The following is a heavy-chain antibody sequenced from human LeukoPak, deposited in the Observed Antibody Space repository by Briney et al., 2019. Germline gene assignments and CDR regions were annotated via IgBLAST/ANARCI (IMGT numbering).Heavy chain of an antibody. CDR2: IKSKTDGGTT. Sequence: PGGSLRLSCAASGFTFSNAWMSWVRQAPGKGLEWVGRIKSKTDGGTTDYAAPVKGRFTISRDDSKNTLYLQINSLKTEDTAVYYCTTDGVVVAATAFDYWGQGTLVTVSS. D-gene: IGHD2-15*01. CDR3: TTDGVVVAATAFDY. V-gene: IGHV3-15*01. J-gene: IGHJ4*02. CDR1: GFTFSNAW.